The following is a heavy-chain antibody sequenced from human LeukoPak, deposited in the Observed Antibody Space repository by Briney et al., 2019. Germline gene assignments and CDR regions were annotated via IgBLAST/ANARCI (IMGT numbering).Heavy chain of an antibody. J-gene: IGHJ4*02. CDR1: GFTFSSYE. CDR3: ATFPAEGYCSGGTCYSEDY. D-gene: IGHD2-15*01. Sequence: GGSLRPSCAASGFTFSSYEMNWVRQAPGKGLEWVSYISSGGTTIYYADSVKGRFTVSRDNAKNSLYLQMNSLRAEDTAVYYCATFPAEGYCSGGTCYSEDYWGQGTLVTVSS. CDR2: ISSGGTTI. V-gene: IGHV3-48*03.